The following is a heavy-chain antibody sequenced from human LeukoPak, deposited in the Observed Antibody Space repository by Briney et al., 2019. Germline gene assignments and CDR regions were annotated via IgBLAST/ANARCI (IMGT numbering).Heavy chain of an antibody. Sequence: GGSLRLSCAASGFTFDDYGMSWVRQAPGKGLEWVSGINWNGGSTGYADSVKGRFTISRDNANSSLFLQMSSLRDEDTAIYYCARGSSSGLKSYYFDYWGQGALVTVSS. V-gene: IGHV3-20*04. CDR3: ARGSSSGLKSYYFDY. CDR1: GFTFDDYG. J-gene: IGHJ4*02. CDR2: INWNGGST. D-gene: IGHD3-10*01.